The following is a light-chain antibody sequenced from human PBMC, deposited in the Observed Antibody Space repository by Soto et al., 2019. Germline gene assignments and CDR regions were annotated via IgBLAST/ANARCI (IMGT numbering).Light chain of an antibody. J-gene: IGKJ1*01. CDR2: GAS. CDR1: QSVSSN. Sequence: EIVMTQSPATLSVSPGDGATLSCRASQSVSSNLAWYQQKPGQALRLLIYGASTRATGIPARFSGSGSGTEFTLTISGLQSEDFAVYYCQQYNDWWTFGQGTQVEIK. V-gene: IGKV3-15*01. CDR3: QQYNDWWT.